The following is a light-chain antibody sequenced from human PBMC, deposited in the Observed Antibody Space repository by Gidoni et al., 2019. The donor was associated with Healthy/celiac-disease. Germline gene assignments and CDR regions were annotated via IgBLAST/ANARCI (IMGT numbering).Light chain of an antibody. J-gene: IGKJ4*01. CDR1: QSISSY. CDR2: AES. V-gene: IGKV1-39*01. Sequence: DIQMTQSPSSLSASVGDRVTITCRASQSISSYLNWYQQKPGKAPKLLIYAESSLQSGVPSRVSGSGSGTDFTLTISSLQPEDFATYYCQQSYSTPPLTFGGETKVEIK. CDR3: QQSYSTPPLT.